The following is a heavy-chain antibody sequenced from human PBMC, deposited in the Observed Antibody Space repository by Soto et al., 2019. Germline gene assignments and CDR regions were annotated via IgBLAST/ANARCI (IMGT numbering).Heavy chain of an antibody. CDR2: IYSGGST. D-gene: IGHD2-2*01. V-gene: IGHV3-53*01. CDR1: GFTVSSNY. CDR3: ANLGVPALLLTDY. Sequence: GGSLRLSCAASGFTVSSNYMSWVRQAPGKGLEWVSVIYSGGSTYYADSVKGRFTISRDNSKNTLYLQMNSLRADDSAVFYCANLGVPALLLTDYWGQGTLVTVSS. J-gene: IGHJ4*02.